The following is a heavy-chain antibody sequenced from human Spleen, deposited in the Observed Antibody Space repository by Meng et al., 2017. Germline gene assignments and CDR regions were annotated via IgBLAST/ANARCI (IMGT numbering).Heavy chain of an antibody. CDR1: GGSISSSNW. J-gene: IGHJ4*02. CDR2: IYHSGGT. CDR3: ARVRALATTYFDY. D-gene: IGHD1-7*01. Sequence: QVQLQEAGPGLVKPSGTLARTFGVSGGSISSSNWWSWVRQPPGKGLEWIGEIYHSGGTKYNPSLKSRVTISVDKSKNQFSLKLSSVTAADTAVYYCARVRALATTYFDYWGQGTLVTVSS. V-gene: IGHV4-4*02.